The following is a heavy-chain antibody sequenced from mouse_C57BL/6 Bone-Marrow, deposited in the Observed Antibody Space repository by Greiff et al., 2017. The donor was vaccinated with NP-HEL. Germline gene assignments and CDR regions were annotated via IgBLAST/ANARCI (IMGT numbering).Heavy chain of an antibody. CDR1: GFTFSDYG. D-gene: IGHD1-1*01. Sequence: EVHLVESGGGLVKPGGSLKLSCAASGFTFSDYGMHWVRQAPEKGLEWVAYISSGSSTIYYADTVKGRFTISRDNAKNTLFLQMTSLRSEDTAIYYCARRATVVPYWYFDVWGTGTTVTVSS. J-gene: IGHJ1*03. V-gene: IGHV5-17*01. CDR2: ISSGSSTI. CDR3: ARRATVVPYWYFDV.